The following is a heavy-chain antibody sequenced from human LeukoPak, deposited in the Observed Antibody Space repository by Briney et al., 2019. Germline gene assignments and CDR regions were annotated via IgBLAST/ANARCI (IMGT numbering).Heavy chain of an antibody. CDR1: GFTVSNNY. V-gene: IGHV3-66*01. CDR2: IYGGGST. Sequence: PGGSLRLSCAASGFTVSNNYMSWVRQAPGKGLEWVSVIYGGGSTYYADSVKGRFTISRDNSKNTLYLQMNSLRAEDTAVYYCARDASIVGELDYWGQGTLVTVSS. D-gene: IGHD1-26*01. CDR3: ARDASIVGELDY. J-gene: IGHJ4*02.